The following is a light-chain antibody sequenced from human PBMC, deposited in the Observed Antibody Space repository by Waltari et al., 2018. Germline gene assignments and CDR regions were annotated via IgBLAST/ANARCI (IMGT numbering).Light chain of an antibody. Sequence: DVVITQSPLSLPVTLGQAASLSCNSSQSLVHIHGNNHLTSYQQRPGQSPRRLIYRVSNRDSGVPDRFSGSGSGTDFTLKISRVEAEDVGVYYCMQGTHSPYTFGQGTKLDIK. V-gene: IGKV2-30*02. CDR1: QSLVHIHGNNH. J-gene: IGKJ2*01. CDR3: MQGTHSPYT. CDR2: RVS.